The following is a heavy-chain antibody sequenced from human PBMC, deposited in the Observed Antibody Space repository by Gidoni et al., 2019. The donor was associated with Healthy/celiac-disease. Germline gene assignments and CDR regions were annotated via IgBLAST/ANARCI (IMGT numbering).Heavy chain of an antibody. D-gene: IGHD3-22*01. J-gene: IGHJ3*02. Sequence: EVQLVETGGRLIQPGGSLRLSCAASGFPVSSNSMRWVRQAPGKGLGWVSVIYSGGSTYYADSVKGRFTISRDNSKNTLYLQMNSLRAEDTAVYYCARVTGSSGSDAFDIWGQGTMVTVSS. CDR1: GFPVSSNS. CDR3: ARVTGSSGSDAFDI. CDR2: IYSGGST. V-gene: IGHV3-53*02.